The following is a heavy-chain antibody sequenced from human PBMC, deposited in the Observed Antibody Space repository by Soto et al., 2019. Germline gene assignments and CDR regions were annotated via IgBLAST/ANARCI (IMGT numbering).Heavy chain of an antibody. D-gene: IGHD3-10*01. CDR2: ISSSGSTI. CDR3: ARDQITMVRAYGMDV. CDR1: GFTFSSYE. V-gene: IGHV3-48*03. Sequence: GESLKISCAASGFTFSSYEMNWVRQAPGKGLEWVSYISSSGSTIYYADSVKGRFTISRDNAKNSLYLQMNSLRAEDTAVYYCARDQITMVRAYGMDVWGQGTTVTVSS. J-gene: IGHJ6*02.